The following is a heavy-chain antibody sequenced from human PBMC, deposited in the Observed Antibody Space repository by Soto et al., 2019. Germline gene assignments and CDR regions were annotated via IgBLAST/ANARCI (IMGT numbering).Heavy chain of an antibody. Sequence: GGSLRLSCAASGFTLSDYYMSWIRQAPGKGLERVSYISSGRSSTNYADSVKGRFTISRDSAKNSLYLQMNSLRAEDTAVYYCARVAPPQDYWGQGTLVTVSS. V-gene: IGHV3-11*05. CDR1: GFTLSDYY. CDR2: ISSGRSST. CDR3: ARVAPPQDY. J-gene: IGHJ4*02.